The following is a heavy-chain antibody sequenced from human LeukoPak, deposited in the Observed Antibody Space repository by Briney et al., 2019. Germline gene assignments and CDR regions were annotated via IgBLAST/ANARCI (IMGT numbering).Heavy chain of an antibody. V-gene: IGHV1-69*04. Sequence: SVKVSCKASGYTFTSYGISWVRQAPGQGLEWMGRIIPILGIANYAQKFQGRVTITADKSTSTAYMELSSLRSEDTAVYYCARAIIVESSGYYYPLLDYWGQGTLVTVSS. CDR2: IIPILGIA. CDR1: GYTFTSYG. CDR3: ARAIIVESSGYYYPLLDY. D-gene: IGHD3-22*01. J-gene: IGHJ4*02.